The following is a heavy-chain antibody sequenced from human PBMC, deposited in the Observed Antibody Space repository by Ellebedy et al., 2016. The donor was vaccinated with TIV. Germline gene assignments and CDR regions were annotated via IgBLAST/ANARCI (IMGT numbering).Heavy chain of an antibody. CDR1: GYSISSGYY. J-gene: IGHJ6*02. CDR3: ARDHAQTAYYYYGMDV. CDR2: IYHSGST. Sequence: GSLRLSXTVSGYSISSGYYWGWIRQPPGKGLEWIGSIYHSGSTYYNPSLKSRVTISVDTSKNQFSLKLSSVTAADTAVYYCARDHAQTAYYYYGMDVWGQGTTVTVSS. V-gene: IGHV4-38-2*02.